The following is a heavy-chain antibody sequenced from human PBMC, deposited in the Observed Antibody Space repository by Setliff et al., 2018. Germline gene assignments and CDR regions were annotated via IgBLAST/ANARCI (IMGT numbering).Heavy chain of an antibody. D-gene: IGHD6-13*01. CDR3: ARTYSSSWYYYYGMDV. V-gene: IGHV1-18*01. CDR2: IGAYNGNT. J-gene: IGHJ6*02. Sequence: ASVKVSCKASGYTFTNYGVTWVRQAPGQGLEWMGWIGAYNGNTYNAQKFQGRVTMTRNTSISTAYMELSSLRSEDTAVYYCARTYSSSWYYYYGMDVWGQGTTVTSP. CDR1: GYTFTNYG.